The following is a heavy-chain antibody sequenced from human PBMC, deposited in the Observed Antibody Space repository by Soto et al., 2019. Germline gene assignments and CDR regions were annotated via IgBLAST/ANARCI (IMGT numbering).Heavy chain of an antibody. D-gene: IGHD1-26*01. V-gene: IGHV4-34*01. CDR1: GGSFSGYY. Sequence: SETLSLTCAVYGGSFSGYYWSWIRQPPGKGLEWIGEINHSGSTNYNPSLKSRVTISVDTSKNQFSLKLSSVTAADTAVYYCARGLCGSCPGQRHRIVGATGGNFDYWGQGTLVTVSS. CDR3: ARGLCGSCPGQRHRIVGATGGNFDY. CDR2: INHSGST. J-gene: IGHJ4*02.